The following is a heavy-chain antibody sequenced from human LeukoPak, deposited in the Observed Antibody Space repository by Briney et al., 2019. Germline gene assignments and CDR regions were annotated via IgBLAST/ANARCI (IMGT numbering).Heavy chain of an antibody. Sequence: GGSLRLSCAASGFTFNSYGMHWVRQAPGKGLEWVAVIWYEGSNKHYADSVRGRFTISRDNSKNILYQQMNSLRVEDTAVYFCARGEYDILTGYIDHWGHGTLVTVSS. J-gene: IGHJ4*01. CDR1: GFTFNSYG. D-gene: IGHD3-9*01. V-gene: IGHV3-33*01. CDR3: ARGEYDILTGYIDH. CDR2: IWYEGSNK.